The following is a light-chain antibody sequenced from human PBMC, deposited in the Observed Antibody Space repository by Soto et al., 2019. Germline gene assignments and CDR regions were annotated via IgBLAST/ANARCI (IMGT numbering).Light chain of an antibody. V-gene: IGLV1-40*01. Sequence: QSVLTQPPSVSGAPGQRVTISCTGSSSNIGAGYDVHWYQQLPGTAPKLLIYDNANRPSGVPDRFSGSKSGTSASLAITGLQAEYEADYYCQSYNISLSGSVFGGGTKLTVL. CDR2: DNA. CDR3: QSYNISLSGSV. J-gene: IGLJ3*02. CDR1: SSNIGAGYD.